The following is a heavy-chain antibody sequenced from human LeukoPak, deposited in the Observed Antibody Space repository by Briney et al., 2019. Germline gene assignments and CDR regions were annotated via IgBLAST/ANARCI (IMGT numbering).Heavy chain of an antibody. V-gene: IGHV4-4*02. Sequence: SGTLSLTCAVSGCSISSSNWWSWVRQPPGKGLEWIGEIYHSGSTNYNPSLKSRVTISVDKSKNQFSLKLSSVTAADTAVYYCARGSMVRGPRRFDYWGQGTLVTVSS. CDR3: ARGSMVRGPRRFDY. CDR1: GCSISSSNW. J-gene: IGHJ4*02. CDR2: IYHSGST. D-gene: IGHD3-10*01.